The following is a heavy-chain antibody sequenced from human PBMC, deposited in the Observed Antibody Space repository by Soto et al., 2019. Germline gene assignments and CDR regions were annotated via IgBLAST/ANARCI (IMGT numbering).Heavy chain of an antibody. CDR2: ISGSGGST. J-gene: IGHJ4*02. V-gene: IGHV3-23*01. D-gene: IGHD6-6*01. Sequence: EVQLLESGGGLVQPGGSQRLSCAASGFTVTTYAMSLVRQAPGQGLEWVSAISGSGGSTYYADSVKGRFTISRDNSKNTLYLQMHRLRAEDTAVYYCAKNWDTTSSSSSHWGQGTLVTVSS. CDR1: GFTVTTYA. CDR3: AKNWDTTSSSSSH.